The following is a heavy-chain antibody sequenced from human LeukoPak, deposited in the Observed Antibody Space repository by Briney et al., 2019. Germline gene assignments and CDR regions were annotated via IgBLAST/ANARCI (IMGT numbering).Heavy chain of an antibody. CDR3: ARHADYYESTSYFWDY. Sequence: SETLSLTCTVSRYTISSGYYWGWIRQPPGQGLEWIGSIYRSGSTYYNSSLKSRVTISVDTSKNQFSLKLSSVTAADTAVYYCARHADYYESTSYFWDYWVQGTLVTVSS. V-gene: IGHV4-38-2*02. CDR2: IYRSGST. CDR1: RYTISSGYY. J-gene: IGHJ4*02. D-gene: IGHD3-22*01.